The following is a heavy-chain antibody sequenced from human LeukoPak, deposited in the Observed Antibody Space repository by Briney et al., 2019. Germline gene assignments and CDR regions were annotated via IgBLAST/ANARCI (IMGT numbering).Heavy chain of an antibody. V-gene: IGHV3-33*06. Sequence: GGSLRLSCAASGFTFSSYWMSWVRQAPGKGLEWVAVIWYDGSNKYYADSVKGRFTISRDNSKNTLYLQMNSLRAEDTAVYYCAKGGDGYNRDAFVIWGQGTMVTVSS. CDR2: IWYDGSNK. D-gene: IGHD5-24*01. J-gene: IGHJ3*02. CDR1: GFTFSSYW. CDR3: AKGGDGYNRDAFVI.